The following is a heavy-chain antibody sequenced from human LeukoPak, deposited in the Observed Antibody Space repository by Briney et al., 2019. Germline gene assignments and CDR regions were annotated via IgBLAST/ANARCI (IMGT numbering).Heavy chain of an antibody. CDR3: ARRPVTGGWFDP. V-gene: IGHV1-18*04. CDR1: GYTFTSYG. J-gene: IGHJ5*02. CDR2: ISAYNGNT. D-gene: IGHD3-10*01. Sequence: ASVKVSCKASGYTFTSYGISWVRQAPGQGLEWIGWISAYNGNTNYAQKLQGRVTMTTDKSTSTAYMELRSLRSDDTAVYYCARRPVTGGWFDPWGQGTLVTVSS.